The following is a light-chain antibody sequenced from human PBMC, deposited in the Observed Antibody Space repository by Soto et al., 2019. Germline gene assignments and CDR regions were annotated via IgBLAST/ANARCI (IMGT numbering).Light chain of an antibody. J-gene: IGKJ4*01. Sequence: EVVLTQSPATLSLSPGERATLSCRASQSVYSYLAWYQQKPGQPPRLLISDVSNRATGIPARFSGSGYGTDFTLTTSSREPEDFAVYYCQHRNDWPFTFGGGTKVEIK. CDR2: DVS. CDR3: QHRNDWPFT. V-gene: IGKV3-11*01. CDR1: QSVYSY.